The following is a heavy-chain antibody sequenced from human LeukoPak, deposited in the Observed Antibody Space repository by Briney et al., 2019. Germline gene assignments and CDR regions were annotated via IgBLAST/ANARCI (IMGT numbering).Heavy chain of an antibody. CDR3: ARAGYCTGGVCYSAHPNDAFDI. D-gene: IGHD2-8*02. Sequence: SGGSLRLSCAASGFTFSDYYMSWIRQAPGKGLEWVSYISSSGSTIYYADSVKGRFTISRDNAKNSLYLQINSLRAEDTAVYYCARAGYCTGGVCYSAHPNDAFDIWGQGTMVTVSS. J-gene: IGHJ3*02. V-gene: IGHV3-11*01. CDR1: GFTFSDYY. CDR2: ISSSGSTI.